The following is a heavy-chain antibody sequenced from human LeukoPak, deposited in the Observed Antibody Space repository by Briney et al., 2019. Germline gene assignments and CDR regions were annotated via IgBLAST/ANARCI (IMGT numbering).Heavy chain of an antibody. J-gene: IGHJ4*02. CDR1: GYSISSGYY. Sequence: PSETLSLTCAVSGYSISSGYYWGWIRQPPGKGLEWIGSIYHSGSTYYNPSLKSRFTISVDTSKNQFSLKLSSVTAADTAVYYCARPRYSSSQFDYWGQGTLVTVSS. CDR3: ARPRYSSSQFDY. V-gene: IGHV4-38-2*01. CDR2: IYHSGST. D-gene: IGHD6-13*01.